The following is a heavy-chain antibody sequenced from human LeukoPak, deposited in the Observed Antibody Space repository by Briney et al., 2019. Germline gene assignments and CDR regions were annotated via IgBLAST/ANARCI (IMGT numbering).Heavy chain of an antibody. J-gene: IGHJ3*02. CDR1: GDSISSSSYY. V-gene: IGHV4-39*07. CDR3: ARGGSGYGSGYYSAFDI. Sequence: SETLSVTCTVSGDSISSSSYYWGWIRQPPGKGLEWIGSIFHSGNTYYNPSLKSRVTISLDTSKNQFSLRLSSVTAADTAVYYCARGGSGYGSGYYSAFDIWGQGTMVTVSS. CDR2: IFHSGNT. D-gene: IGHD3-3*01.